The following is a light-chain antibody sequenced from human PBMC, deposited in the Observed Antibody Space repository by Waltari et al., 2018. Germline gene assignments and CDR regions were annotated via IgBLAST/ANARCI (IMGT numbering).Light chain of an antibody. CDR1: SGSVSSTSY. V-gene: IGLV8-61*01. CDR2: KGX. CDR3: SMYMGSGVWV. J-gene: IGLJ3*02. Sequence: QTVVTQEQSLSVSPGGTVTLTCALSSGSVSSTSYPTWSQQTPGQPSGTLVYKGXXXXXXXXXXXSGXILGNTAALTXPVAQADDESDYYCSMYMGSGVWVFGGGTKLTVL.